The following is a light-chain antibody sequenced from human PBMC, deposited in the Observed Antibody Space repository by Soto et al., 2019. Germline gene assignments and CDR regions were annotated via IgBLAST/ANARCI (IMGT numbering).Light chain of an antibody. V-gene: IGKV1-9*01. CDR1: QDIAIY. J-gene: IGKJ3*01. CDR3: QHYYSYPFT. CDR2: AAS. Sequence: QFTQAPSSPSASVGDRVTITCRASQDIAIYLAWYQQKPGEAPKLLIYAASTLYGGVPSRFRGIGSGTDGAVNLTSLKAEDRATYYGQHYYSYPFTFRAGTKVDIK.